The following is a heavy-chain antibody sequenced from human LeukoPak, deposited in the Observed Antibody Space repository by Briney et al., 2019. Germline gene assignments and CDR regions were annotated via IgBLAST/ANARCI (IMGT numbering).Heavy chain of an antibody. Sequence: SQTLSLTCTVSGGSISSGSYYWRWIRQPAGKGLEWIGRIYTSGSTNYNPSLKSRVTISVDTSKNQFSLQLNSVTPEDTAVYYCARGSHDYGDSPLFPGVYYYYYYYMDVWGKGTTVTVSS. J-gene: IGHJ6*03. CDR3: ARGSHDYGDSPLFPGVYYYYYYYMDV. V-gene: IGHV4-61*02. D-gene: IGHD4-17*01. CDR2: IYTSGST. CDR1: GGSISSGSYY.